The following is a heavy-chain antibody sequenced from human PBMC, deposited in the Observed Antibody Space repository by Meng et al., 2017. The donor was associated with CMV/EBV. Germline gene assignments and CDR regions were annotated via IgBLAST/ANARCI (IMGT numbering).Heavy chain of an antibody. Sequence: SVQVSCKASGGTFSSYAISWVRQAPGQGPEWMGGIIPIFGTANYAQKFQGRVTITTDESTSTAYMELSSLRSEDTAVYYCARDYIQYGYYGMDVWGQGTTVTVSS. CDR2: IIPIFGTA. D-gene: IGHD4-11*01. CDR1: GGTFSSYA. J-gene: IGHJ6*02. V-gene: IGHV1-69*05. CDR3: ARDYIQYGYYGMDV.